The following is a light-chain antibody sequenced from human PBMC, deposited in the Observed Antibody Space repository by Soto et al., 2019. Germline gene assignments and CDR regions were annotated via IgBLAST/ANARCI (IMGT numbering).Light chain of an antibody. CDR1: SSDIGAYNY. CDR3: SSYSSSSIL. V-gene: IGLV2-14*01. Sequence: QSVLTQPASVSESPGQSITISCTGTSSDIGAYNYVSWYQQHPNKVPKLMIYEVSNRPSGVSNRFSGSKSGNTASLTISGLQAEDEADYYCSSYSSSSILFGGGTKLTVL. J-gene: IGLJ2*01. CDR2: EVS.